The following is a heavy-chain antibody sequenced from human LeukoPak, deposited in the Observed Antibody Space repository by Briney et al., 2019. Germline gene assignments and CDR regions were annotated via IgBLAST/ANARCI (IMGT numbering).Heavy chain of an antibody. D-gene: IGHD2-15*01. CDR1: GYTFTSYW. V-gene: IGHV5-51*01. CDR3: ARRYCSGGSCYRQGSGAFDI. J-gene: IGHJ3*02. Sequence: GESLKISCKGSGYTFTSYWIGWVRQMPGKGLECMWIMYLADSDTRYSPSFQGQVTISADKPISTAYLQWSSLKASDTAMYYCARRYCSGGSCYRQGSGAFDIWGQGTMVTVSS. CDR2: MYLADSDT.